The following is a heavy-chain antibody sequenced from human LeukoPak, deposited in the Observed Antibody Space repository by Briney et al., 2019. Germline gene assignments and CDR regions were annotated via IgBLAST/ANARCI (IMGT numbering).Heavy chain of an antibody. CDR1: GGSFSGYY. J-gene: IGHJ6*04. V-gene: IGHV4-34*01. Sequence: SETLSLTCAVYGGSFSGYYWSWIRQPPGKGLEWIGEINHSGSTNYNPSLKSRVTISVDTSKNQFSLKPSSVTAADTAVYYCARGTRPPIYGSGSYQAVHYYYGMDVWGKGTTVTVSS. D-gene: IGHD3-10*01. CDR3: ARGTRPPIYGSGSYQAVHYYYGMDV. CDR2: INHSGST.